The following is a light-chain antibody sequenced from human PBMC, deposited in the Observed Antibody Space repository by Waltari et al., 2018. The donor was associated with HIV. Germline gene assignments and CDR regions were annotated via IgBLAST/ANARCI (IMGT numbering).Light chain of an antibody. CDR3: QSYDSNTRI. CDR2: EDD. J-gene: IGLJ1*01. Sequence: FMLTQPRSVSESPGKTVTISCTRSSGSIGSHYGQWYPQRPGSSPTTVIYEDDQRPSGVPGRFSGSIDRSSNSASLTISGLMTEDEADYYCQSYDSNTRIFGTGTKVTVL. V-gene: IGLV6-57*01. CDR1: SGSIGSHY.